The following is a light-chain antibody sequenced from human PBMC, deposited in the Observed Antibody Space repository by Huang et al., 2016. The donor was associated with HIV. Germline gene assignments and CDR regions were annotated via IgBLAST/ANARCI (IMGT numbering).Light chain of an antibody. CDR3: HQYYSSPQT. CDR2: WAA. Sequence: DIVMTQSPDSMTVSLGERATINCKSSQSVLHSSNNKNYLAWYQQKPGQSPKVLIYWAATRESGVPDRFSGSGSGTDFTLTINSLQAEDVAVYFCHQYYSSPQTFGQGTKVEIK. V-gene: IGKV4-1*01. J-gene: IGKJ1*01. CDR1: QSVLHSSNNKNY.